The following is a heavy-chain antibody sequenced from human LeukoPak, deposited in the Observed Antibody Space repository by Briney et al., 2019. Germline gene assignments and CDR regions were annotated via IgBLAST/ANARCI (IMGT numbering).Heavy chain of an antibody. D-gene: IGHD2-21*02. Sequence: KPSETLSLTCTVSGGSVISGTYYWSWIRQPPGKGLEWIGYIYYSGSTTYNPSLKSRVTISVDTSKNKFSLMLSSVTAADTAVYYCARVPISTAARGYFDYWGQGTLVTVSS. CDR3: ARVPISTAARGYFDY. CDR2: IYYSGST. J-gene: IGHJ4*02. CDR1: GGSVISGTYY. V-gene: IGHV4-61*01.